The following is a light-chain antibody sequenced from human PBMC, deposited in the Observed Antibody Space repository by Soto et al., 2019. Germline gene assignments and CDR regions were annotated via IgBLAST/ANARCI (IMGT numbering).Light chain of an antibody. CDR3: HQYGSSPRT. CDR1: QTVSSSN. J-gene: IGKJ1*01. V-gene: IGKV3-20*01. CDR2: GAS. Sequence: ERVLIQAAGAPSITPGERDTLSCRASQTVSSSNLAWYQQKPGQAPKVLIYGASSRATGIPDRFSGSGSGTDFTLTISSLEPEDFAVYYCHQYGSSPRTFGQGTKVDIK.